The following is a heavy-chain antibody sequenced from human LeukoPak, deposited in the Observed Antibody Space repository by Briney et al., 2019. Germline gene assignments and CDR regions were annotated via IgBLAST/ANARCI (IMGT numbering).Heavy chain of an antibody. J-gene: IGHJ5*02. CDR2: INPSGGST. Sequence: ASVKVSCKASGYTFTSYYMHWVRQAPGPGLEWMGIINPSGGSTSYAQKFQGRVTMTRDTSTSTVYMELSSLRSEDTAVYYCARERDIVVVPAAIHSWFDPWGQGTLVTVSS. CDR1: GYTFTSYY. CDR3: ARERDIVVVPAAIHSWFDP. V-gene: IGHV1-46*01. D-gene: IGHD2-2*02.